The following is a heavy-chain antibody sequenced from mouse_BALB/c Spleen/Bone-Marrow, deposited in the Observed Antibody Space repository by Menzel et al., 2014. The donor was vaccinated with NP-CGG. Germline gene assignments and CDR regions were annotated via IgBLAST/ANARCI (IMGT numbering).Heavy chain of an antibody. CDR2: ISNGGGST. Sequence: EVMLVESGGNLVQPGGSLKLSCAASGFTFSSYTMPWVRQTPEKRLEWVAYISNGGGSTYYPDTVKGRFTISRDNATNTLYLQMSSLKSEDTAMYYCARQSYEGFAYWGQGTLVTVSA. V-gene: IGHV5-12-2*01. D-gene: IGHD2-3*01. CDR3: ARQSYEGFAY. CDR1: GFTFSSYT. J-gene: IGHJ3*01.